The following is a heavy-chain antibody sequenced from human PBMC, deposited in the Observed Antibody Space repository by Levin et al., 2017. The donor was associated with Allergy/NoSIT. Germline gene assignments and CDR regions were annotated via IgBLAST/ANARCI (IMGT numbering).Heavy chain of an antibody. CDR2: ISGSGGST. CDR1: GFTFSSYA. V-gene: IGHV3-23*01. Sequence: GGSLRLSCAASGFTFSSYAMSWVRQAPGKGLEWVSAISGSGGSTYYADSVKGRFTISRDNSKNTLYLQMNSLRAEDTAVYYCAKDRGRGYCSGGSGYYEGYWGQGTLVTVSS. J-gene: IGHJ4*02. D-gene: IGHD2-15*01. CDR3: AKDRGRGYCSGGSGYYEGY.